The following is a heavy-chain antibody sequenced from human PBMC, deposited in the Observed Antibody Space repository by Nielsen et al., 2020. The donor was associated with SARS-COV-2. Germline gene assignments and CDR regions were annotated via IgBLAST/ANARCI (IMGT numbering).Heavy chain of an antibody. J-gene: IGHJ4*02. V-gene: IGHV3-53*05. CDR1: GFTVSSNY. CDR2: IYSGGST. D-gene: IGHD3-3*01. CDR3: ARGGGRLRFLEWLLSYFDY. Sequence: GGSLRLSCAASGFTVSSNYMSWVRQAPGKGLEWVSVIYSGGSTYYADSVKGRFTISRDNSKNTLYLQMNSLKSQDTAVYYCARGGGRLRFLEWLLSYFDYWGQGTLVTVSS.